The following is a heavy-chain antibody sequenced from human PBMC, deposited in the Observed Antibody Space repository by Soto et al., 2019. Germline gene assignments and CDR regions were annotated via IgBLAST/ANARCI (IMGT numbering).Heavy chain of an antibody. CDR1: GGSFSGYY. Sequence: QVQLQQWGAGLLKPSETLSLTCAVYGGSFSGYYWSWIRQPPGKGLEWIGESNHVGNTNYNPSLKSRVTMSVDPSKNQFSLRLTSVTAADTAVYYCARVLIAGVITDWGQGTLVIVSS. CDR2: SNHVGNT. J-gene: IGHJ4*02. CDR3: ARVLIAGVITD. D-gene: IGHD3-16*02. V-gene: IGHV4-34*01.